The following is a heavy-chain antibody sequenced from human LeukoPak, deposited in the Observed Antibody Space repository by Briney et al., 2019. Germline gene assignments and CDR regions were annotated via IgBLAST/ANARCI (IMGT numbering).Heavy chain of an antibody. D-gene: IGHD1-26*01. J-gene: IGHJ3*02. CDR2: NSGST. V-gene: IGHV4-59*08. CDR1: GGSIGSYF. CDR3: ARGRGYGGHYLRAFDI. Sequence: SETLSLTCTVSGGSIGSYFWSWIRQPPGKGLEWIGYNSGSTKYNPSLKSRATISVDTSKNQLSLKLSSVTAADTAVYYCARGRGYGGHYLRAFDIWGQGRMVSVSS.